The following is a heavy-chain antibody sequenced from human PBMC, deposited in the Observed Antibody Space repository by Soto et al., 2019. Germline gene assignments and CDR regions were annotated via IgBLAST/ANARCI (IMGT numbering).Heavy chain of an antibody. J-gene: IGHJ4*02. D-gene: IGHD1-1*01. CDR3: AIASGTSFYGRTYPIENDY. CDR2: IIPIFGTA. Sequence: SVKVSCKASGGTFSSYAISWVRQAPGQGLEWMGGIIPIFGTANYAQKFQGRVTITADKSTSTAYMELSSLRSEDTAVYYCAIASGTSFYGRTYPIENDYWGQGTMVTVYS. CDR1: GGTFSSYA. V-gene: IGHV1-69*06.